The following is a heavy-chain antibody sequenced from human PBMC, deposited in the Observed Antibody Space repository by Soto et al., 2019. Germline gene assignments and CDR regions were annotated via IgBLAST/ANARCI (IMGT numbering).Heavy chain of an antibody. J-gene: IGHJ4*02. CDR1: GGSISSSSYY. V-gene: IGHV4-39*01. CDR3: ARQDYGDSWNFDY. D-gene: IGHD4-17*01. CDR2: IYYSGST. Sequence: SETLSLTCTVSGGSISSSSYYWGWIRQPPGKGLEWIGSIYYSGSTYYNPYLKSRVTIYVDTSKNQFPLKLSSGAAADAAVYYCARQDYGDSWNFDYWGQGTLVTVSS.